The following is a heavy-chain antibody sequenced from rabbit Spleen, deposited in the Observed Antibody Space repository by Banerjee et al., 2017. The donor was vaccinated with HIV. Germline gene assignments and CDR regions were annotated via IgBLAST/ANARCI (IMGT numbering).Heavy chain of an antibody. Sequence: QEQLVESGGGLVQPGGSLKLSCKASGFDFSHYGVSWVRQAPGKGLEWIGCIYTGDGSTAYASWAKGRFAVSKTSSTTVTLQLNSLTAADTATYFCARGSAAMTMVITGYYLSLWGPGTLVTVS. V-gene: IGHV1S45*01. J-gene: IGHJ4*01. CDR1: GFDFSHYG. D-gene: IGHD2-1*01. CDR3: ARGSAAMTMVITGYYLSL. CDR2: IYTGDGST.